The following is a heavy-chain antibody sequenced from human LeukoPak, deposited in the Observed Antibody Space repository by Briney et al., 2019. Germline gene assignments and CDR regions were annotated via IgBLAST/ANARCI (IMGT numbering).Heavy chain of an antibody. J-gene: IGHJ6*02. CDR2: ISGSGSST. CDR1: GFTFSSYA. Sequence: GGSLRLSCAASGFTFSSYAMSWVRQAPGKGLEWVSAISGSGSSTYYADSVKGRFTISRDNSKNTLYLQMNSLRAEDTAVYYCAKDDYFDSSGYVYGMDVWGQGTTVTVPS. D-gene: IGHD3-22*01. V-gene: IGHV3-23*01. CDR3: AKDDYFDSSGYVYGMDV.